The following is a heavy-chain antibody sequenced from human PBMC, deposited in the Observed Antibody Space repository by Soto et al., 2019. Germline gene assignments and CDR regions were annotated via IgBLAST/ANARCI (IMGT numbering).Heavy chain of an antibody. V-gene: IGHV1-46*03. CDR1: GYTLTSYY. J-gene: IGHJ4*02. CDR2: INPGGGTP. CDR3: ARGGATVDDSYSGHLY. D-gene: IGHD2-15*01. Sequence: VQLVQSGAEMKKPGASVKVSCKASGYTLTSYYLHWVRQAPGQGLEWMGIINPGGGTPTYAQKSEGSVTMASATSTNTVYMELSSLRSEDTAMYCRARGGATVDDSYSGHLYRGQRTPVTVSS.